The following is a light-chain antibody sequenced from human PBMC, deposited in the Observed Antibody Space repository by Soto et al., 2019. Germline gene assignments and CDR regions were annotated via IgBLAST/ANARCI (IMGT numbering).Light chain of an antibody. CDR2: GAS. Sequence: IQMPPSPSSLSSSVGDRVTITCLASQSISSYLNWYQQKPGKAPKVLIYGASNLQSGVPPRFSGSGSGTDFTLAISSLQPEDSATYYCLQDINYPWTFGQGTKVDI. CDR3: LQDINYPWT. J-gene: IGKJ1*01. CDR1: QSISSY. V-gene: IGKV1-6*01.